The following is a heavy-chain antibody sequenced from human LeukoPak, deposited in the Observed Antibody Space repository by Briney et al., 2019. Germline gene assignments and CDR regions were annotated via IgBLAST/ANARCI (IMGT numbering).Heavy chain of an antibody. D-gene: IGHD2/OR15-2a*01. V-gene: IGHV1-2*02. CDR1: GFTFTDHY. CDR2: IGPHSTFT. J-gene: IGHJ4*02. CDR3: VREGEGPLSKDFDY. Sequence: SSMKVSCKSSGFTFTDHYIHWVRQGPGQGLEWMGYIGPHSTFTSSPQEFQGRVTMTRDASMSTAYMELTRLTSDDTAVYYCVREGEGPLSKDFDYWGQGTLVTVSS.